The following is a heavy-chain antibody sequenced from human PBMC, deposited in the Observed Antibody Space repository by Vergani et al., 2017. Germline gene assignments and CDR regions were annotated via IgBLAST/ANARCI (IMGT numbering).Heavy chain of an antibody. D-gene: IGHD5/OR15-5a*01. CDR1: GGSISSYY. CDR2: IYYSGST. V-gene: IGHV4-59*01. CDR3: ARFTVDHQYSVRLRARGYYGMDV. Sequence: QVQLQESGPGLVKPSETLSLTCTVSGGSISSYYWSWIRQPPGKGLEWIGYIYYSGSTNYNPSLKSRVTISVDTSKNQFSLKLSSVTAADTAVYYCARFTVDHQYSVRLRARGYYGMDVWGQGTTATVSS. J-gene: IGHJ6*02.